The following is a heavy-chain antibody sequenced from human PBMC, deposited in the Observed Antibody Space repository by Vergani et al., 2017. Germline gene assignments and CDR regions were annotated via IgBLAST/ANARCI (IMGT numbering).Heavy chain of an antibody. V-gene: IGHV4-61*02. J-gene: IGHJ4*02. CDR1: GGSINSHNYY. CDR3: ARGSCLGGSSYKPLFDY. Sequence: QVQLQESGPGLVKPSQTLSLTCTVSGGSINSHNYYWSWIRQPAGKGLEWIGRIHTSGSTNYNPSLKSRVTMSEDTSKNQFSLNVTSVTAADTAVYFCARGSCLGGSSYKPLFDYWGQAVLVTVSS. D-gene: IGHD2-15*01. CDR2: IHTSGST.